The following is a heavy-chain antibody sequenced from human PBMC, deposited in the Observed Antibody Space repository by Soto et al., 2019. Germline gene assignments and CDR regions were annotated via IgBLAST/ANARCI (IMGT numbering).Heavy chain of an antibody. J-gene: IGHJ4*02. CDR3: ARGRGTVTTVTTHLDY. CDR1: GGSISSGGYY. V-gene: IGHV4-31*03. D-gene: IGHD4-17*01. CDR2: IYYSGST. Sequence: QVQLQESGPGLVKPSQTLSLTCTVSGGSISSGGYYWSWIRQHPGKGLEWIGYIYYSGSTYYNPSLKIRFTISVDTSKNQFSLKLSSVTAADTAVYYCARGRGTVTTVTTHLDYWGQGTLVTVSS.